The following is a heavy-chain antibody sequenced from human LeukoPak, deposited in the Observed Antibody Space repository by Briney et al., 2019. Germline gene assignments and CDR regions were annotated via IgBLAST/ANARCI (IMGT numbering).Heavy chain of an antibody. CDR3: AKSGIEAAGSLVYFDY. CDR2: ISYDGSNK. D-gene: IGHD6-13*01. Sequence: GRSLRLSCAASGFTFSSYGMHWVRQAPGKGLECVAIISYDGSNKYYTDSVKGRLTISRDNSKHTLYLQMNSLRAEDTAVYYCAKSGIEAAGSLVYFDYWGQGTLVTASS. CDR1: GFTFSSYG. J-gene: IGHJ4*02. V-gene: IGHV3-30*18.